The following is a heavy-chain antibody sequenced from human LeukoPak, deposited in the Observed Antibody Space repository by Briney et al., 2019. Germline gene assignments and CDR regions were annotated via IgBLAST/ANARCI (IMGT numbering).Heavy chain of an antibody. Sequence: PGGSLRLSCAASGFTFSSYAMSWVRQAPGKGLEWVSAISGSGGSTYYADSVKGRFTISRDNSKNTLYLQMNSLRAEDTAVYYCARRTYYYDSSGYYYGYYYYGMDVWGQGTTVTVSS. CDR2: ISGSGGST. CDR1: GFTFSSYA. J-gene: IGHJ6*01. D-gene: IGHD3-22*01. CDR3: ARRTYYYDSSGYYYGYYYYGMDV. V-gene: IGHV3-23*01.